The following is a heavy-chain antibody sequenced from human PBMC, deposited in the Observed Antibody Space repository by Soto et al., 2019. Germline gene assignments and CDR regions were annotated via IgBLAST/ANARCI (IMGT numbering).Heavy chain of an antibody. CDR1: GYTFTSYG. V-gene: IGHV1-18*01. CDR3: ARDGYFDH. Sequence: QVQLVQSGAEVKKPGDSVRVSCKASGYTFTSYGIGWMRQAPGQGLEWMGWISANNGNTKYAQKVQGRVTMTTDASTSTAYMELRSLRSDDAAVYYCARDGYFDHWGQGTLVTVSS. CDR2: ISANNGNT. J-gene: IGHJ4*02.